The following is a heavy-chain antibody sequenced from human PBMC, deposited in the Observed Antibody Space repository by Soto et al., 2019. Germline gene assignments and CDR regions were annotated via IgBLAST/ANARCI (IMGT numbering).Heavy chain of an antibody. CDR3: ARNDHPIDY. J-gene: IGHJ4*02. V-gene: IGHV4-34*01. CDR2: INHSGST. Sequence: SETLSLTCAVYGGSFSGYYWSWIRQPPGKGLEWIGEINHSGSTNYNPSLKSRVTISVDTSKNQFSLKLSSVTAADTAVYYCARNDHPIDYWGQGTLVTVSS. CDR1: GGSFSGYY.